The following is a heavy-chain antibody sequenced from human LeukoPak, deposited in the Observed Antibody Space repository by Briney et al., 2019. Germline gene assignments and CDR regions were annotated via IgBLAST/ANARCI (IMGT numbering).Heavy chain of an antibody. Sequence: GGSLRDSRAASGFTFSDHYMTWIRQAPGKGLEWVSYIGTSSDNTNYADSVRGRFTISRDNAKNSLYLQMNSLRAEDTAVYCCARAMMLRADWIDRWGQGTLLTVSS. V-gene: IGHV3-11*05. J-gene: IGHJ5*02. CDR2: IGTSSDNT. CDR1: GFTFSDHY. D-gene: IGHD3-10*01. CDR3: ARAMMLRADWIDR.